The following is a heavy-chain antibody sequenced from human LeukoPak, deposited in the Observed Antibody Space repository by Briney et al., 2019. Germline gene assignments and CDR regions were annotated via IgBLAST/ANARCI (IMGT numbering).Heavy chain of an antibody. V-gene: IGHV1-69*06. CDR3: ASSGGGMAGATFGYYYFDY. D-gene: IGHD1-26*01. CDR2: IIPIFGTA. Sequence: GASVKVSCKASGGTFSSYAISWVRQAPGQGLEWMGGIIPIFGTANYAQKFQGRVTITADKSTSTAYMELSSLRSEDTAVYYCASSGGGMAGATFGYYYFDYWGQGTLVTVSS. CDR1: GGTFSSYA. J-gene: IGHJ4*02.